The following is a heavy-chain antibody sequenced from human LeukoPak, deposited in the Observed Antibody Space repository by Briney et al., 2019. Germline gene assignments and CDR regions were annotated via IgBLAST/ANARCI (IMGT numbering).Heavy chain of an antibody. CDR1: GFTFSSYG. J-gene: IGHJ4*02. V-gene: IGHV3-23*01. CDR2: ISGSGGST. D-gene: IGHD3-22*01. CDR3: AGRYDSSGYPLH. Sequence: GGSLRLSCAASGFTFSSYGMSWVRQAPGKGLEWVSAISGSGGSTYYADSVKGRFTISRDSAKNALYLQMNSLRAEDTAVYYCAGRYDSSGYPLHWGQGTLVTVSS.